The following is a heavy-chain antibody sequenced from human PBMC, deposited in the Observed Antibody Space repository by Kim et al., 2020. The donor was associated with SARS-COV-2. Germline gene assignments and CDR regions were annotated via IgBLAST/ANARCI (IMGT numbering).Heavy chain of an antibody. V-gene: IGHV3-49*04. J-gene: IGHJ6*03. CDR3: TRYAPETAAGYYYYLDV. CDR1: GFTFGDYA. CDR2: IRSKAYGGTT. Sequence: GGSLRLSCTASGFTFGDYAMSWVRQAPGKGLEWVGFIRSKAYGGTTEYAAYVKGRFTISRDDSKSIAYLQMNSLKTEDTAVYYCTRYAPETAAGYYYYLDVWGEGTTVTVPS. D-gene: IGHD2-2*01.